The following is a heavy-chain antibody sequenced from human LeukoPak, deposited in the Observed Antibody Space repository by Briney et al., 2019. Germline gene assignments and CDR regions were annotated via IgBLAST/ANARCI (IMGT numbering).Heavy chain of an antibody. J-gene: IGHJ4*02. D-gene: IGHD6-13*01. Sequence: ASVKVSCKASGYTFTGYYMHWVRQAPGQGLEWMGWMNPNSGNTGYAQKFQGRVTMTRSTSISTAYMELSSLRSEDTAVYYCASPRDDSSWRYFDYWGQGTLVTVSS. V-gene: IGHV1-8*02. CDR3: ASPRDDSSWRYFDY. CDR2: MNPNSGNT. CDR1: GYTFTGYY.